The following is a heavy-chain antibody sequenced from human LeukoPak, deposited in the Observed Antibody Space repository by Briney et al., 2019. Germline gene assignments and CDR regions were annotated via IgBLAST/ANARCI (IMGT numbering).Heavy chain of an antibody. CDR2: IIPILGIA. V-gene: IGHV1-69*04. CDR1: GGTFSSYA. CDR3: AREEGYCSGGRCRDYYYYGMDV. D-gene: IGHD2-15*01. Sequence: GSSVKVSCKASGGTFSSYAISWVRQAPGQGLEWMGRIIPILGIANYAQKFQGRVTITADKSTSTAYMELSSLRSEDTAVYYCAREEGYCSGGRCRDYYYYGMDVWGQGTTVTVSS. J-gene: IGHJ6*02.